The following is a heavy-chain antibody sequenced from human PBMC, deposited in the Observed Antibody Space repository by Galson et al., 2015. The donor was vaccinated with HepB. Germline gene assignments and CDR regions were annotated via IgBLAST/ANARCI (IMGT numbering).Heavy chain of an antibody. CDR3: AKDIGQQRPIDAFDI. V-gene: IGHV3-9*01. D-gene: IGHD6-13*01. J-gene: IGHJ3*02. CDR2: ISWNSGSI. Sequence: SLRLSCAASGFTFDDYAMHWVRQAPGKGLEWVSGISWNSGSIGYADSVKGRFTISRDNAKNSLYLQMNSLRAEDTALYYCAKDIGQQRPIDAFDIWGQGTMVTVSS. CDR1: GFTFDDYA.